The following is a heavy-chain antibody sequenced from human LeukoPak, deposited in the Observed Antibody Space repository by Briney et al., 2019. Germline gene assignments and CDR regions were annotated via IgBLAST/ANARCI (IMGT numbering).Heavy chain of an antibody. J-gene: IGHJ4*02. CDR1: GGTFSSYA. CDR3: ARPYSSSWYFDY. CDR2: IIPILGIA. V-gene: IGHV1-69*04. D-gene: IGHD6-13*01. Sequence: ASVKVSCTASGGTFSSYAISWVRQAPGQGLEWMGRIIPILGIANYAQKFQGRVTITADKSTSTAYMELSSLRSEDTAVYYCARPYSSSWYFDYWGQGTLVTVSS.